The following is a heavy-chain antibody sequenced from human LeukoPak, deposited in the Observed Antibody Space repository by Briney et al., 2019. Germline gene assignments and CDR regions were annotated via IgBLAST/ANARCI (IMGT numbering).Heavy chain of an antibody. V-gene: IGHV4-4*07. CDR1: GGSISSYY. D-gene: IGHD4-17*01. CDR2: IHASGST. CDR3: ARGTTVTTSFDY. J-gene: IGHJ4*02. Sequence: SETLSLTCTVSGGSISSYYWSWIRQYAGKGLEWIGRIHASGSTNYNPSLKSRTTMSIDTSKNHFSLTLNSVTAADTAVYYCARGTTVTTSFDYWGQGTLVTVSS.